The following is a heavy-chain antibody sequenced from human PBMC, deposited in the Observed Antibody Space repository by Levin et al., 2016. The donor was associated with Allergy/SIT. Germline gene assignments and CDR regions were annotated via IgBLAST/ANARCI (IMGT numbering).Heavy chain of an antibody. V-gene: IGHV3-23*01. Sequence: GESLKISCAASGFTFSSYAMSWVRQAPGKGLEWVSAISGSGGSTYYADSVKGRFTISRDNSKNTLYLQMNSLRAEDTAVYYCAKAPRYYYDSSGYYRSDRDFDYWGQGTLVTVSS. CDR2: ISGSGGST. J-gene: IGHJ4*02. D-gene: IGHD3-22*01. CDR3: AKAPRYYYDSSGYYRSDRDFDY. CDR1: GFTFSSYA.